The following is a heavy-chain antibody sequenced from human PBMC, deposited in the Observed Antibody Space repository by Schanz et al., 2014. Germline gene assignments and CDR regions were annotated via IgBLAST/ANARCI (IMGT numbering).Heavy chain of an antibody. J-gene: IGHJ5*01. V-gene: IGHV1-2*02. Sequence: QVLLVQSGAEVKKPGASVKVSCKASGYTFTGHRMHWVRQAPGQGPEWMGWINPKSGERTYVQKFQGRVTMTTDTSINTAYMELTRLTFDDTAIYYCARDSDVSKYNLFDSWGQGTLVTVSS. CDR3: ARDSDVSKYNLFDS. CDR1: GYTFTGHR. CDR2: INPKSGER.